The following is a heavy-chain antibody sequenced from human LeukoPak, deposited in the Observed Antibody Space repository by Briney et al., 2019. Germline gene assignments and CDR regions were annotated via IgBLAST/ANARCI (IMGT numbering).Heavy chain of an antibody. V-gene: IGHV4-4*07. Sequence: PSETLSLTCTVSGGSINSYYWSWIRQPAGKGLEWIGRIYSSGSTNYNPSLKSRVTMSVDTSKNQFSLKLSSVTAADTAVYYCARVKYSSGWSNGYFDYWGQGTLVTVSS. CDR1: GGSINSYY. J-gene: IGHJ4*02. CDR3: ARVKYSSGWSNGYFDY. CDR2: IYSSGST. D-gene: IGHD6-19*01.